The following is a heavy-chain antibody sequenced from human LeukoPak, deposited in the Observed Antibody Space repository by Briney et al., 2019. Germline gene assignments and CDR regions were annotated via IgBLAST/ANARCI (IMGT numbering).Heavy chain of an antibody. CDR1: GYTFTSYG. CDR2: IIPIFGTA. CDR3: ARSSYNYYDSSGYYSAFDI. D-gene: IGHD3-22*01. V-gene: IGHV1-69*13. Sequence: GASVKVSCKASGYTFTSYGISWVRQAPGQGLEWMGGIIPIFGTANYAQKFQGRVTITADESTSTAYMELSSLRSEDTAVYYCARSSYNYYDSSGYYSAFDIWGQGTMVTVSS. J-gene: IGHJ3*02.